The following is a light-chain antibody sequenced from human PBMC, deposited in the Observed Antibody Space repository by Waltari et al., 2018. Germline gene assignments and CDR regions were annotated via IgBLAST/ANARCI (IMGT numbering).Light chain of an antibody. Sequence: EVLMTQSPSTLSVSPGERATLSCRASESIGSQLAWYQHKPGQAPRLLIFHASNSASRTPARFSGSGSGTEFTLTISSLQSEDFAVYYCQHYYNWPLTGAFDQGTKVEIK. J-gene: IGKJ1*01. V-gene: IGKV3D-15*01. CDR1: ESIGSQ. CDR3: QHYYNWPLTGA. CDR2: HAS.